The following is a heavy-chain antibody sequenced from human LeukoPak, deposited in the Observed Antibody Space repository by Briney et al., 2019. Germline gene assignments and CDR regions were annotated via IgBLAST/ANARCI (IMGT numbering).Heavy chain of an antibody. V-gene: IGHV3-66*01. CDR2: IYSGGST. CDR3: ARDGYCSGGSCYSVAGGGFDC. CDR1: GFTVSSNF. D-gene: IGHD2-15*01. Sequence: GGSLILSCAASGFTVSSNFMSWVRQAPGKGLEWVSVIYSGGSTYYADSVKGRFTISRDNSKNTLYVQMKSLRVEDTAVYYCARDGYCSGGSCYSVAGGGFDCWGQGTLVTVSS. J-gene: IGHJ5*01.